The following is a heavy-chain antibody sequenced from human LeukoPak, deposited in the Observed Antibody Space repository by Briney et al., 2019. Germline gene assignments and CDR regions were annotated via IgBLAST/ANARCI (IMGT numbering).Heavy chain of an antibody. J-gene: IGHJ5*02. CDR1: GDIVSSNSAA. D-gene: IGHD2-2*01. CDR2: TYYRSKWYN. Sequence: LSQTLSLTCAISGDIVSSNSAAWNWIRQSPSRGLEWLGRTYYRSKWYNDYAVSVKSRITINPDTSKNQFSLQLNSVTPEDTAVYYCAREIIVVVPAANGFDPWGQGTLVTVSS. V-gene: IGHV6-1*01. CDR3: AREIIVVVPAANGFDP.